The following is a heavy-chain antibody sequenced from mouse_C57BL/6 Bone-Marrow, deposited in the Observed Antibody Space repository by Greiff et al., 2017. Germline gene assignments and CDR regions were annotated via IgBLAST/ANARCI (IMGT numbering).Heavy chain of an antibody. Sequence: QVQLQQSGAELMKPGASVKLSCKATGYTFTGYWLEWVKQRPGHGLEWIGEILPGSGRTKYNEKFKGKATFTADTSSTTAYMQLSSLTTEDSAIFYCARGYGSSAYAMDYWGQGTSVTVSS. J-gene: IGHJ4*01. V-gene: IGHV1-9*01. D-gene: IGHD1-1*01. CDR2: ILPGSGRT. CDR3: ARGYGSSAYAMDY. CDR1: GYTFTGYW.